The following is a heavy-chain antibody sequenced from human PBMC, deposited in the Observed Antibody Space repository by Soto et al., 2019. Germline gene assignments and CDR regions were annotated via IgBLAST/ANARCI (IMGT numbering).Heavy chain of an antibody. CDR1: GFTFRNYG. D-gene: IGHD3-10*02. CDR3: ARDVRSRRYDL. CDR2: IWYDGSNK. Sequence: QVQLVESGGGVVQPGRSLRLSCEASGFTFRNYGMHWVRQAPGKGLEWLAVIWYDGSNKYYADSVKGRFTISRDNSKNTLYLEMNSLRDEDTAVYYCARDVRSRRYDLWGQGTLVIVSS. J-gene: IGHJ5*02. V-gene: IGHV3-33*01.